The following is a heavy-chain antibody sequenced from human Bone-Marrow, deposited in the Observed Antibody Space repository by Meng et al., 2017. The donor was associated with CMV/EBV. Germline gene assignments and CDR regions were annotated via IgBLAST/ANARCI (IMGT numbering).Heavy chain of an antibody. J-gene: IGHJ6*02. CDR3: AKLQLDGMDV. D-gene: IGHD4-11*01. Sequence: ASVKVSCKASGYTFTSYGMSWVRQAPGQGLEWMGWISGYNGNTNYAQKLQGRVTMTTDTSTSTAYMELSSLRSEDTAVYYCAKLQLDGMDVWGQGTTVTVSS. CDR1: GYTFTSYG. V-gene: IGHV1-18*01. CDR2: ISGYNGNT.